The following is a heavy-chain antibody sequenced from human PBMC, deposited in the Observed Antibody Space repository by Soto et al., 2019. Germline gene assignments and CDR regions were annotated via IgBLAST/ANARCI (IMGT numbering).Heavy chain of an antibody. J-gene: IGHJ4*02. D-gene: IGHD6-13*01. Sequence: SETLSLTCAVSGGSITNTDWWTWVRQPPGMGLEWVGDISLSGNTNYNPSLEGRAAISLDKSRNQFSLILSSVTAADTAVYYCAGGYSNNYWGQGTLVTVSS. CDR2: ISLSGNT. V-gene: IGHV4-4*02. CDR1: GGSITNTDW. CDR3: AGGYSNNY.